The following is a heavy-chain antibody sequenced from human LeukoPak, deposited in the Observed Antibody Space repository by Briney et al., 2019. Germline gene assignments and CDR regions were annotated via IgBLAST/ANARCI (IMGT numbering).Heavy chain of an antibody. CDR3: AKDSRRYYYDSSGYYLDY. Sequence: GGSLRLSCAASGFTFSSYGMHWVRQAPGKGLEWVAFIRYDGSNKYYADSVKGRFTISRDNSKNTLYLQMNSLRAEDTAVYYCAKDSRRYYYDSSGYYLDYWGQGTLVTVSS. CDR1: GFTFSSYG. J-gene: IGHJ4*02. D-gene: IGHD3-22*01. CDR2: IRYDGSNK. V-gene: IGHV3-30*02.